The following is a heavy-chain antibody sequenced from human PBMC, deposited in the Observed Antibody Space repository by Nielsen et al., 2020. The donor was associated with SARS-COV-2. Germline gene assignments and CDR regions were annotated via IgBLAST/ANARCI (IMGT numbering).Heavy chain of an antibody. CDR3: AKRRGVLMITWGGEGAMDV. CDR2: ISYEGSKK. J-gene: IGHJ6*02. V-gene: IGHV3-30*18. Sequence: WIRQPPGKGLEWVASISYEGSKKYYADSLEGRFTISRDFSKNTVYLQMNSLGVEDTAIYHCAKRRGVLMITWGGEGAMDVWGQGTTVTVSS. D-gene: IGHD3-16*01.